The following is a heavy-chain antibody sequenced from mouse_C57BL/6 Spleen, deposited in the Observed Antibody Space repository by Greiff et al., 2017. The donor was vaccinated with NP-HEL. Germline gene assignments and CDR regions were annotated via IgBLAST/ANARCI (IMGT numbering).Heavy chain of an antibody. Sequence: EVKLQESGAELVRPGASVKLSCTASGFNIKDYYMHWVKQRPEQGLEWIGRIDPEDGDTEYAPKFQGKATMTADTSSNTAYLQLSSLTSEDTAVYYCTTPYYYGSSYGGFAYWGQGTLVTVSA. D-gene: IGHD1-1*01. V-gene: IGHV14-1*01. J-gene: IGHJ3*01. CDR3: TTPYYYGSSYGGFAY. CDR2: IDPEDGDT. CDR1: GFNIKDYY.